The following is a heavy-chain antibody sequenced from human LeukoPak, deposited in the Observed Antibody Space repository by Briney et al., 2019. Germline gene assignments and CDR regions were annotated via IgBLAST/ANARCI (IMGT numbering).Heavy chain of an antibody. Sequence: PGGSLRLSCAASGFTFSSYAMHWVRQSPGKGLEWVAVISYDGSNTYYADSVKGRFTISRDNSKNTLYLQMNSLRAEDTAVYYCARGAVRGVIIYTTGADIWGQGTMVTVSS. CDR3: ARGAVRGVIIYTTGADI. CDR2: ISYDGSNT. J-gene: IGHJ3*02. D-gene: IGHD3-10*01. V-gene: IGHV3-30-3*01. CDR1: GFTFSSYA.